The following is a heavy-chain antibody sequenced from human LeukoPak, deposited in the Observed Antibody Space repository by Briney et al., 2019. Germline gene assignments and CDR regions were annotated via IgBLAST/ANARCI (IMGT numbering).Heavy chain of an antibody. V-gene: IGHV4-34*01. CDR2: INHSGST. D-gene: IGHD6-19*01. CDR1: GGSFSGYY. J-gene: IGHJ4*02. Sequence: SETLSLTCAVYGGSFSGYYWSWISQPRGKGLEWIGEINHSGSTNYNPSLKSRVTISVDTSKNQFSLKLSSVTAADTAVYYCARGPGGFAVYYFDYWGQGTLVTVSS. CDR3: ARGPGGFAVYYFDY.